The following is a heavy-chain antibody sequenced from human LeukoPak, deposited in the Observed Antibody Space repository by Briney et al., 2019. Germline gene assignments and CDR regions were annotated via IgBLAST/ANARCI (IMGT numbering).Heavy chain of an antibody. V-gene: IGHV7-4-1*02. CDR1: GGTFSSYA. J-gene: IGHJ6*03. D-gene: IGHD3-10*01. CDR3: ASPGIATEYYYGSGSYTGEPYYYYYMDV. Sequence: ASVKVSCKASGGTFSSYAISWVRQAPGQGLEWMGWINTNTGNPTYAQGFTGRFVFSLDTSVSTAYLQISSLKAEDTAVYYCASPGIATEYYYGSGSYTGEPYYYYYMDVWGKGTTVTVSS. CDR2: INTNTGNP.